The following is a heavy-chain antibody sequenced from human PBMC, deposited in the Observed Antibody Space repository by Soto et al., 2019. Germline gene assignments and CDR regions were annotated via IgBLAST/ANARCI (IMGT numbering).Heavy chain of an antibody. D-gene: IGHD3-3*01. V-gene: IGHV1-18*04. CDR2: ISAYNGNT. CDR1: GYTFTSYG. Sequence: ASVKVSCKASGYTFTSYGISWVRQAPGQGLEWMGWISAYNGNTNYAQKLQGRVTMTTDTSTSTAYMELRSLRFDDTAVYYCARVGRGYYDFWSGYRAGDGMDVWGQGTTVTVSS. J-gene: IGHJ6*02. CDR3: ARVGRGYYDFWSGYRAGDGMDV.